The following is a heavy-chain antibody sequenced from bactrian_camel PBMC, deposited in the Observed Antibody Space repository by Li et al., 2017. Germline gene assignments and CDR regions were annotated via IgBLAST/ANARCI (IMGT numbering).Heavy chain of an antibody. D-gene: IGHD2*01. CDR3: AARSCDISKYTL. CDR1: GYTYTTYC. Sequence: VQLVESGGGSVQAGGSLTLSCALSGYTYTTYCMGWFRQAPGKEREGVASIADTSSTWYTDSVKGRFTISKGNAKNSVTLQMNSLKPEDTAMYYCAARSCDISKYTLWGQGTQVTVS. V-gene: IGHV3S53*01. CDR2: IADTSST. J-gene: IGHJ4*01.